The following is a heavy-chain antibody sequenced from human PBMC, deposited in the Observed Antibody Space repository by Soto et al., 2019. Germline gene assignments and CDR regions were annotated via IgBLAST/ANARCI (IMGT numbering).Heavy chain of an antibody. D-gene: IGHD3-10*01. CDR2: ISAYNGNT. V-gene: IGHV1-18*04. J-gene: IGHJ4*02. CDR3: ARDDKRLVVRGVIFDY. CDR1: GYTFTSYG. Sequence: ASVKVSCKASGYTFTSYGISWVRQAPGQGLEWMGWISAYNGNTNYAQKLQGRVTMTTDTSTSTAYMELRSLRSDETAVYYCARDDKRLVVRGVIFDYWGQGTLVTVSS.